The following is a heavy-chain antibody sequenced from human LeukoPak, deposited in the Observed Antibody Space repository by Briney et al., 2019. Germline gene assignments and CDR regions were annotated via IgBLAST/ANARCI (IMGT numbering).Heavy chain of an antibody. D-gene: IGHD6-25*01. V-gene: IGHV3-7*01. CDR3: ARSGVPYYYYYMDV. CDR1: GFTFSSYW. Sequence: GSLRLSCAASGFTFSSYWMRWVRQAPGKGLEWVANIKQDGSEKYYVDSVKGRFTISRDNAKNSLYLQMNSLRAEDTAVYYCARSGVPYYYYYMDVWGKGTTVTVSS. CDR2: IKQDGSEK. J-gene: IGHJ6*03.